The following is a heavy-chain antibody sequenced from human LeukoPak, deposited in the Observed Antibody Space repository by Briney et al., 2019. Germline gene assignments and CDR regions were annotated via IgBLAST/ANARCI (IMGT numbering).Heavy chain of an antibody. Sequence: GGSLRLSCAASGFTFSNYGMHWVRQAPGKGLEWGAVISYDGSNEYYADSVKGRFTISRDNSKNTLYLQMNSLRAEDTAVYYCAKSGYRSSWHLHFDYWGQGTLVTVSS. J-gene: IGHJ4*02. CDR3: AKSGYRSSWHLHFDY. V-gene: IGHV3-30*18. D-gene: IGHD6-13*01. CDR1: GFTFSNYG. CDR2: ISYDGSNE.